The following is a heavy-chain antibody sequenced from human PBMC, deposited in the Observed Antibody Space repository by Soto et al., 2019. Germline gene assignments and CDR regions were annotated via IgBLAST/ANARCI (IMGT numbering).Heavy chain of an antibody. CDR3: ARRALDHSGHYCRYNWFDS. CDR1: GYIFTKHW. D-gene: IGHD3-22*01. CDR2: IDPVDSDD. V-gene: IGHV5-51*01. J-gene: IGHJ5*01. Sequence: ESLKISCQGSGYIFTKHWIAWVRQKPGKGLEWIGIIDPVDSDDRYSPSFEGQVTISVDKSNNTAFLRWDKLKTSDTATYFCARRALDHSGHYCRYNWFDSWGQGSQVTVSS.